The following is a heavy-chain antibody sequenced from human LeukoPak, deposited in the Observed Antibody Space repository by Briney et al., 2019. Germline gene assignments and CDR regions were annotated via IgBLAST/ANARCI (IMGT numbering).Heavy chain of an antibody. J-gene: IGHJ4*02. Sequence: GGSLRLSCAASGFTFSTYWMRWVRQAPGKGLVWVSRFNGGGNTATYADSVKGRFTISRDNSKNTLYLQMNSLRAEDTAVYYCAKGLLVVVITTSFDYWGQGTLVTVSS. CDR3: AKGLLVVVITTSFDY. CDR2: FNGGGNTA. V-gene: IGHV3-74*01. D-gene: IGHD3-22*01. CDR1: GFTFSTYW.